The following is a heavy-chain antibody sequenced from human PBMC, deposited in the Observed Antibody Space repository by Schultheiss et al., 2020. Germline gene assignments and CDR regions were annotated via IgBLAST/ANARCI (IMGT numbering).Heavy chain of an antibody. Sequence: GESLKFSCKASGYTFTTYYMHWVRQAPGQGLEWMGIINPSGGTTSYAQKFQGRVTMTRDTSTSTVYMELSSLRSEDTAVYYCAWVSGDRDDFDSWGQGTLVTVSS. V-gene: IGHV1-46*01. J-gene: IGHJ4*02. CDR1: GYTFTTYY. CDR2: INPSGGTT. CDR3: AWVSGDRDDFDS. D-gene: IGHD3-3*01.